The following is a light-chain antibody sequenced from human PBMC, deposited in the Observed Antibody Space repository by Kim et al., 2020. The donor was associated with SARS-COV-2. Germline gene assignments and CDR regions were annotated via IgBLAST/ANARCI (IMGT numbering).Light chain of an antibody. J-gene: IGLJ3*02. V-gene: IGLV10-54*04. CDR2: RNN. CDR3: SAWDSRLTVWV. CDR1: NNDVGSQG. Sequence: QTATLTCTGNNNDVGSQGATWLQQQQGHPPKLLAYRNNDRPSGISERFSASRSGDTASLTISGLQPEDEADYYCSAWDSRLTVWVFGGGTQLTVL.